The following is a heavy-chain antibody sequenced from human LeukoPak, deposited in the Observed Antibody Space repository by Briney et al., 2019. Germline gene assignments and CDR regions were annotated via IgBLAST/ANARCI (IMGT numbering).Heavy chain of an antibody. Sequence: KPGGSLRLSCAASGFTFSSYSMNWVRQAPGKGLEWVSSISSSSSYIYYADSVKGRFTISRDNAKNSLYLQMNSLRAEDTAVYYCARAVVGATGMEAFDIWGQGTMVTVSS. CDR3: ARAVVGATGMEAFDI. J-gene: IGHJ3*02. CDR2: ISSSSSYI. V-gene: IGHV3-21*01. CDR1: GFTFSSYS. D-gene: IGHD1-26*01.